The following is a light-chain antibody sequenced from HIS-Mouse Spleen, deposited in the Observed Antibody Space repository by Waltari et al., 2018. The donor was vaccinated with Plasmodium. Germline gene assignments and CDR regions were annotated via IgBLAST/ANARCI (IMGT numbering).Light chain of an antibody. V-gene: IGLV3-10*01. CDR2: EDS. Sequence: SYELTQPPSVSVSPGQTARITCSGDALPKKYAYWYQQKSGQAPVLVIYEDSKRPSGSPERVSVSSSGTMATVTISGAQVEDEADYYCYSTDSSGNHRVFGGGTKLTVL. CDR3: YSTDSSGNHRV. CDR1: ALPKKY. J-gene: IGLJ3*02.